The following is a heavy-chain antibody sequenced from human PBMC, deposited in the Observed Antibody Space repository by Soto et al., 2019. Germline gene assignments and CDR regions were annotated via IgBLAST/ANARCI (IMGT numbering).Heavy chain of an antibody. CDR3: VRTAREGAVAPHWFDR. CDR2: VYYTGST. D-gene: IGHD2-21*02. CDR1: GASIRSTDYY. J-gene: IGHJ5*02. V-gene: IGHV4-30-4*01. Sequence: SETLSLTCTVSGASIRSTDYYWSWIRQAPGKGLEWIGYVYYTGSTYYNPSLMSRLTISVDTSKNQSSLKLTSVTAAETAVYYCVRTAREGAVAPHWFDRWGQGTQVTVSS.